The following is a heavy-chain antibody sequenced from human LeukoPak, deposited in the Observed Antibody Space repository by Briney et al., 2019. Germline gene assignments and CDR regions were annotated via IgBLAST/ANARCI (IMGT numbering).Heavy chain of an antibody. CDR2: ISVSGVST. J-gene: IGHJ4*02. Sequence: GGSLRLSCAASGFTFTSYATSWVRQTPGKALEWVSTISVSGVSTYYADSVKGRFTISRDNSKNTLFLRMNSLRAEDTAIYYCAKLVDYWGQGTLVTVSS. CDR3: AKLVDY. V-gene: IGHV3-23*01. CDR1: GFTFTSYA.